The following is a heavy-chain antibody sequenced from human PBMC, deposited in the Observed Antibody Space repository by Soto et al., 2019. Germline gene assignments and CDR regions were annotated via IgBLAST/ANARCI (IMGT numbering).Heavy chain of an antibody. J-gene: IGHJ4*02. CDR1: GFTFSSHA. V-gene: IGHV3-23*01. Sequence: EVQLLESGGGLVQPGGSLRLSCAASGFTFSSHAMSWVRQAPGKGLEWVSTIGGSGGSTYYADSVKGRFTISRDNSNNALYLQMNSLRAGDTAVYYCAKAGDYYDSSGYYRWGQGTLVTVSS. CDR2: IGGSGGST. D-gene: IGHD3-22*01. CDR3: AKAGDYYDSSGYYR.